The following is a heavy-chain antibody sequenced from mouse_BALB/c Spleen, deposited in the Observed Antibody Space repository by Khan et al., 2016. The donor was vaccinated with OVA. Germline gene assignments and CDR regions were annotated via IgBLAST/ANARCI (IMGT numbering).Heavy chain of an antibody. Sequence: IQLVQSGGDLVKPGGSLKLSCAASGFTFTNYGMSWVRQTPDKRLEWVTTISSSSTYTYYPDSVKGRFTISRNNAKNTLYLQMSSLKSEDTAMYYCASHLTGSFAYGGQGTLVTVSA. CDR2: ISSSSTYT. CDR3: ASHLTGSFAY. V-gene: IGHV5-6*01. CDR1: GFTFTNYG. D-gene: IGHD4-1*01. J-gene: IGHJ3*01.